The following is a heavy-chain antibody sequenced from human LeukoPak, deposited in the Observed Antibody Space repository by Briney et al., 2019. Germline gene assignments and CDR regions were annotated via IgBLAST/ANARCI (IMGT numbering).Heavy chain of an antibody. Sequence: GGSLRLSCAASGFTFSSYSMNWGRQAPGKELDWGSSINSSSSYIYYADSVKGRFTISRDNAKNSLYLQMNSLRAEDTAVYYCARDPVKDPITIFGPLLGHWFDPWGQGTLVSVSS. CDR1: GFTFSSYS. CDR2: INSSSSYI. V-gene: IGHV3-21*01. CDR3: ARDPVKDPITIFGPLLGHWFDP. D-gene: IGHD3-3*01. J-gene: IGHJ5*02.